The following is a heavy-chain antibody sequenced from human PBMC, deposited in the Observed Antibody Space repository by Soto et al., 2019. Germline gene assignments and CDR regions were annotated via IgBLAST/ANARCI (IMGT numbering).Heavy chain of an antibody. CDR3: ARLRAVYGSRSDNYYGMDV. D-gene: IGHD3-10*01. V-gene: IGHV4-39*01. J-gene: IGHJ6*02. CDR1: GGSISSSGYY. Sequence: SETLSLTCTVSGGSISSSGYYWGWIRQPPGKRLEWIGTISYSGSTYYSPSLKSRVTMSGDTSNNQFSLKLSSVTAADTAVYYCARLRAVYGSRSDNYYGMDVWGLGTTVTVSS. CDR2: ISYSGST.